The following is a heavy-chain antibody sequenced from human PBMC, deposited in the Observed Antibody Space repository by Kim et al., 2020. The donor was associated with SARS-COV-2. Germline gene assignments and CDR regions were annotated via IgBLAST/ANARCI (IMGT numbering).Heavy chain of an antibody. CDR2: I. Sequence: IGYADSVKGRFTISRDNAKNSLYLQMNSLGAEDTALYYCAKGQLWLNYFDYWGQGTLVTVSS. CDR3: AKGQLWLNYFDY. J-gene: IGHJ4*02. D-gene: IGHD5-18*01. V-gene: IGHV3-9*01.